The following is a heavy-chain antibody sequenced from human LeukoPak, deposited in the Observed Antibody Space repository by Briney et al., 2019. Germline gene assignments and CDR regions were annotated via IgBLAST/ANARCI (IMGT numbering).Heavy chain of an antibody. J-gene: IGHJ5*02. V-gene: IGHV4-61*02. D-gene: IGHD1-26*01. CDR2: IYSSGNT. Sequence: SETLSLTCTVSGGSISSGSHYWSWIRQPAGKGLEWIVRIYSSGNTNYIPSLKSRVTISLDTSKNQFSLNLSSVTAADTAVYYCAGEVGGSWFDPWGLGTLVTVSS. CDR3: AGEVGGSWFDP. CDR1: GGSISSGSHY.